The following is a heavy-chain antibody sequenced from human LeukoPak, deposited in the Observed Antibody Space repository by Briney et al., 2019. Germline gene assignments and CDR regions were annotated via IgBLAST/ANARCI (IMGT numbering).Heavy chain of an antibody. CDR2: IRPDGTEK. V-gene: IGHV3-7*01. CDR1: GFTPRVNW. D-gene: IGHD1-7*01. CDR3: ARLLGPETTYDF. J-gene: IGHJ4*02. Sequence: PVGSLRHSCVASGFTPRVNWTSSVRQALGERLEWVARIRPDGTEKNNMDSVKGRFTISRDNDKNSLYLQMNSLRAEDKALYYCARLLGPETTYDFGGQGPRVTVSS.